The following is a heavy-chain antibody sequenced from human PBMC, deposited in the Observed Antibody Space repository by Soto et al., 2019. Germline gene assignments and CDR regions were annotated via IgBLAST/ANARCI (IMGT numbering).Heavy chain of an antibody. V-gene: IGHV1-58*01. CDR2: IVVGSGNT. Sequence: SVQVSFKASGFTFPSSAVQWVRQARGQRLEWIGWIVVGSGNTNYAQKFQERVTITRDMSTSTAYMELSSLRSEDTAVYYCAAWCGGYYNHDAFDIWGQGTMVTVSS. CDR3: AAWCGGYYNHDAFDI. CDR1: GFTFPSSA. D-gene: IGHD3-22*01. J-gene: IGHJ3*02.